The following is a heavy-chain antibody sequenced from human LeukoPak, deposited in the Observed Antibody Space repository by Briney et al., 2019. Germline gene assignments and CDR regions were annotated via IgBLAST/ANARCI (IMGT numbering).Heavy chain of an antibody. D-gene: IGHD5-18*01. CDR2: IYYSGST. CDR1: GGSIRSNSHY. J-gene: IGHJ4*02. Sequence: SSETLSLTCTVSGGSIRSNSHYWGWIRQPPGKGLEWIGSIYYSGSTYYNPSLKSRVTISVDKSKNQFSLKLSSVTAADTAVYYCARIPAMVSPYFDYWGQGTLVTVSS. V-gene: IGHV4-39*07. CDR3: ARIPAMVSPYFDY.